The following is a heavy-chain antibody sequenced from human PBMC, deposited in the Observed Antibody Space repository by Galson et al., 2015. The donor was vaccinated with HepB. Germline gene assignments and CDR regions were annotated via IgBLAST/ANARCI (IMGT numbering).Heavy chain of an antibody. V-gene: IGHV3-30-3*01. CDR1: GFTFDTFA. CDR3: ARGLYYYDSSGYFVHH. CDR2: ISYDGSND. Sequence: SLRLSCAASGFTFDTFAMHWVRQAPGKGLEWVSLISYDGSNDYYADSVKGRFTVSRDDSKNTLFLPMNRLRPEDTAVYYCARGLYYYDSSGYFVHHWGQGTLVTVSS. J-gene: IGHJ1*01. D-gene: IGHD3-22*01.